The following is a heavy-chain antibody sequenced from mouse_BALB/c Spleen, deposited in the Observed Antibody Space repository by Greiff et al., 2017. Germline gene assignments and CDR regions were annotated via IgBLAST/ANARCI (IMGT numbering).Heavy chain of an antibody. Sequence: EVQGVESGPELMKPGASVKISCKASGYSFTSYYMHWVKQSHGKSLEWIGYIDPFNGGTSYNQKFKGKATLTVDKSSSTAYMHLSSLTSEDSAVYYCAMNYGGSLFAYWGQGTLVTVSA. CDR1: GYSFTSYY. J-gene: IGHJ3*01. V-gene: IGHV1S135*01. D-gene: IGHD1-1*01. CDR2: IDPFNGGT. CDR3: AMNYGGSLFAY.